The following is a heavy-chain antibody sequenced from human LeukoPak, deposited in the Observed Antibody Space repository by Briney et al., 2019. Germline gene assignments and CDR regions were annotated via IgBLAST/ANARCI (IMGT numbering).Heavy chain of an antibody. J-gene: IGHJ4*02. CDR3: VRVVALGAAGYYFDY. CDR1: GGSISSYY. D-gene: IGHD6-13*01. CDR2: IYYSGST. Sequence: KSSETLSLTCTVSGGSISSYYRSWIRQPPGKGLEWIGYIYYSGSTNYNPSLKSRVTISVDTSKNQFSLKLSSVTAADTAVYYCVRVVALGAAGYYFDYWGQGSLVTVSS. V-gene: IGHV4-59*01.